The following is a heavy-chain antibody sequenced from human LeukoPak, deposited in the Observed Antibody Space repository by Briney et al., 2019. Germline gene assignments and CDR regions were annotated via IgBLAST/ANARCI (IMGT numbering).Heavy chain of an antibody. J-gene: IGHJ4*02. CDR2: FSAAGT. D-gene: IGHD6-19*01. Sequence: PGGSLRLSCVGSGFTFRNYATNWVRRAPGKGLEWVSGFSAAGTYYADSVKGRFTTSRDDSKNTIYLQMNSLTAEDTGVNYCAKDRVRDNGWDIDYWGQGTLVTVSS. V-gene: IGHV3-23*01. CDR1: GFTFRNYA. CDR3: AKDRVRDNGWDIDY.